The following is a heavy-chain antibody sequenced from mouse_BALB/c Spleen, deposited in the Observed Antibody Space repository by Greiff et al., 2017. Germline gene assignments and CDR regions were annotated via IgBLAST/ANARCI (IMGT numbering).Heavy chain of an antibody. CDR3: TGSSYCDGGGQAWFAY. D-gene: IGHD1-1*02. Sequence: VQVVESGADLVKPGASVKLSCKASGYTFTSYYMYWVKQRPGQGLEWIGGINPSSGGTNFNEKFKSKATLTADKSSSTAYMQLSSLTSEDSAVFYCTGSSYCDGGGQAWFAYWGQGTLVTVSA. J-gene: IGHJ3*01. V-gene: IGHV1S16*01. CDR2: INPSSGGT. CDR1: GYTFTSYY.